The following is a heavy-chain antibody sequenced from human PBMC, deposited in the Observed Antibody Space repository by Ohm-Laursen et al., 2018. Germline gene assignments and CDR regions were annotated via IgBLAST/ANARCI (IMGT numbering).Heavy chain of an antibody. D-gene: IGHD1-26*01. CDR3: VREYSGSYTNCFDY. Sequence: SLRLSCAASTLTFSNCGMHWVRQAPGKGLEWVADIWYDGTNKKYGDSVKGRFTISRDNSKKKLYLQMNSLRVEDTAVYYCVREYSGSYTNCFDYWGPGTLVSVSS. J-gene: IGHJ4*02. CDR2: IWYDGTNK. CDR1: TLTFSNCG. V-gene: IGHV3-33*01.